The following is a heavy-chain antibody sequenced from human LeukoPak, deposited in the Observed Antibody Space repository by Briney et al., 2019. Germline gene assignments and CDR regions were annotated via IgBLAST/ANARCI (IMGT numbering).Heavy chain of an antibody. J-gene: IGHJ4*02. CDR3: ARGSETTVTTQFDY. D-gene: IGHD4-17*01. CDR2: INPNSGGT. V-gene: IGHV1-2*02. CDR1: GYTFTGYY. Sequence: ASVKVSCKASGYTFTGYYMHWVRQAPGQGLEWMGWINPNSGGTNYAQKFQGRVTMTRDTSISTAYMELSSLRSEDTAVYYCARGSETTVTTQFDYWGQGTLVTVSS.